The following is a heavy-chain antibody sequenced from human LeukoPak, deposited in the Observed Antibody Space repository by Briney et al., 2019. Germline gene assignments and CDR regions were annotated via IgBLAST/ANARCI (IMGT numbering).Heavy chain of an antibody. CDR1: GFTFSSYA. CDR3: ARDPRNYYDSSGYTDY. Sequence: GGSLRLSCAASGFTFSSYAMHWVRQAPGKGLEWVAVISYDGSNKYYADSVKGRFTISRDNSKNTLYLQMNSLRAEDTAVYYCARDPRNYYDSSGYTDYWGQGTLVTVSS. D-gene: IGHD3-22*01. J-gene: IGHJ4*02. CDR2: ISYDGSNK. V-gene: IGHV3-30*14.